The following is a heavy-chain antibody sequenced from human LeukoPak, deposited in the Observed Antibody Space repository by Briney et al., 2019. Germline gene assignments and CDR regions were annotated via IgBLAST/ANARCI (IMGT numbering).Heavy chain of an antibody. Sequence: TGGSLRLSCAASGFTFSSYWMHWVRQAPGKELVWVSRINNDGSSTSYADSVKGRFTISRDNAKNTLYLQMNSLRAEDTAVYYCARPTKEGSSWYWWFDPWGQGTLVTVSS. V-gene: IGHV3-74*01. D-gene: IGHD6-13*01. CDR3: ARPTKEGSSWYWWFDP. CDR2: INNDGSST. J-gene: IGHJ5*02. CDR1: GFTFSSYW.